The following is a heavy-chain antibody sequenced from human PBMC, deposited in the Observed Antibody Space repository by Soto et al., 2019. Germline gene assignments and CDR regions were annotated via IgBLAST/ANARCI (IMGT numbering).Heavy chain of an antibody. D-gene: IGHD3-22*01. V-gene: IGHV3-30*18. CDR1: GFTFSSYG. J-gene: IGHJ4*02. CDR2: ISYDGSNK. CDR3: AKADGSGYYDSRGYMDY. Sequence: QVQLVESGGGVVQPGRSLRLSCAASGFTFSSYGMHWVRQAPGKGLEWVAVISYDGSNKYYADSVKGRFTISRDNSHNTLYMQMHSLRAEDTAVYYCAKADGSGYYDSRGYMDYWGQGTLVTVSS.